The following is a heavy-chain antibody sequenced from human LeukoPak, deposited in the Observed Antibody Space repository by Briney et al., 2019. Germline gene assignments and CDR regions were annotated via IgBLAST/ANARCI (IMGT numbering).Heavy chain of an antibody. J-gene: IGHJ4*02. CDR2: IYHSGGT. Sequence: SETLSLTCTVSGDSLRSYYWSWIRQPPRKGLEWIGYIYHSGGTNYNPSLKSRVTISADTSKDQLSLKLASVTAADTAVYYCAIGYSSTWYYFDYWGQGTLVTVSS. CDR3: AIGYSSTWYYFDY. V-gene: IGHV4-59*01. CDR1: GDSLRSYY. D-gene: IGHD6-13*01.